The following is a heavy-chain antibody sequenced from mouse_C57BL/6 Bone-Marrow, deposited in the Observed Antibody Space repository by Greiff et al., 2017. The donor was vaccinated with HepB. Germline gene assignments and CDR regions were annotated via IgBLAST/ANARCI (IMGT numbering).Heavy chain of an antibody. D-gene: IGHD1-1*01. CDR2: IHPNSGST. J-gene: IGHJ4*01. CDR3: ATRTTVAHVDF. V-gene: IGHV1-64*01. Sequence: VKLQQPGAELVKPGASVKLSCKASGYTFTSYWMHWVKQRPGQGLEWIGMIHPNSGSTNYNEKFKSKATLTVDKSSSTAYMQLSSLTSEDSAVYYCATRTTVAHVDFEGRGTSVTVSS. CDR1: GYTFTSYW.